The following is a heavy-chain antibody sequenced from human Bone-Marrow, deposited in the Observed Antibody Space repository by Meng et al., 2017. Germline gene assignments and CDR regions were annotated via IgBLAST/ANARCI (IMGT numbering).Heavy chain of an antibody. V-gene: IGHV3-30*04. CDR2: ISRVGSIK. CDR1: GFSVSRYS. Sequence: GESLKISCEASGFSVSRYSLHWVRQAPGKGLEWVAVISRVGSIKSYAAFVKGRFTISRDNSKSTLFLQMNSLRVEDTAMFYCARPAYSGSSTSDEAFDIWGQGTMVTVSS. D-gene: IGHD1-26*01. J-gene: IGHJ3*02. CDR3: ARPAYSGSSTSDEAFDI.